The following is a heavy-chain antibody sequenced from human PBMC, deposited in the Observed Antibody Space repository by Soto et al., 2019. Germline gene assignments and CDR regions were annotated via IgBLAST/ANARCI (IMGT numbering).Heavy chain of an antibody. Sequence: VASVKVSCKASGYTFTSYCISWVRQAPGQGLEWMGWISAYNGNTNYAQKLQGRVTMTTDTSTSTAYMELRSLRSDDTAVYYCARDYDFWSLDPWGQGTLVTVSS. CDR1: GYTFTSYC. CDR3: ARDYDFWSLDP. D-gene: IGHD3-3*01. V-gene: IGHV1-18*04. CDR2: ISAYNGNT. J-gene: IGHJ5*02.